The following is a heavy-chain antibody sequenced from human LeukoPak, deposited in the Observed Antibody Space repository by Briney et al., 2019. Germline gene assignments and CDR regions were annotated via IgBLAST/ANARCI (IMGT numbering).Heavy chain of an antibody. CDR3: RVRVGEDRDY. CDR1: GYTYTGYY. CDR2: INPNSGGT. Sequence: GASVKVSCKASGYTYTGYYMHWVRQAPGQGLEGMGWINPNSGGTNYAQRFQGKVTMPRDASISTAYMELSRLASDDTSVYCSRVRVGEDRDYWGQRTLVTVSS. D-gene: IGHD3-16*01. V-gene: IGHV1-2*02. J-gene: IGHJ4*02.